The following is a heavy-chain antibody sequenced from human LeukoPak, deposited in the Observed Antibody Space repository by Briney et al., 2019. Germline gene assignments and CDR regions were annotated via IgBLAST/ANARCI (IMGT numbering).Heavy chain of an antibody. V-gene: IGHV3-21*01. Sequence: GRSLRLSCAASGFTLSSYSMNWVRQAPGKGLEWVSSISSSSSYIYYADSVKGRFTISRDNAKNSLYLQMNSLRVEDTAVYYCARRPQRDAFDIWGQGTMVTVSS. J-gene: IGHJ3*02. CDR2: ISSSSSYI. CDR3: ARRPQRDAFDI. CDR1: GFTLSSYS.